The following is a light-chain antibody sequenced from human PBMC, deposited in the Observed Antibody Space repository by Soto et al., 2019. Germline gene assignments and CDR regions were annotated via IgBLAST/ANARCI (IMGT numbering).Light chain of an antibody. CDR1: QSVSSK. Sequence: EIVLTQSPGTLSLSPGERATLSCRASQSVSSKLAWYQQKPGQAPRLLIYDAFTKATGIPDRFSGSGSGTDFTLTISRLEPEDFAVYYCQQYGSSGTFGQGTKVDIK. J-gene: IGKJ1*01. CDR3: QQYGSSGT. V-gene: IGKV3-20*01. CDR2: DAF.